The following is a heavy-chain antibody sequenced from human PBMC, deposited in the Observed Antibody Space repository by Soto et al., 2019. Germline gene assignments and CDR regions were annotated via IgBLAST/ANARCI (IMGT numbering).Heavy chain of an antibody. CDR2: ISGSGGST. J-gene: IGHJ4*02. V-gene: IGHV3-23*01. CDR1: GFTFSSYA. CDR3: AKSLSAIPGDS. Sequence: GGSLRLSCAASGFTFSSYAMSWVRQGPGKGLEWVSAISGSGGSTYYADSVKGRFTISRDNSKNTLYLQMNSLRAEDTAVYHCAKSLSAIPGDSWGQGTLVTVSS. D-gene: IGHD2-2*01.